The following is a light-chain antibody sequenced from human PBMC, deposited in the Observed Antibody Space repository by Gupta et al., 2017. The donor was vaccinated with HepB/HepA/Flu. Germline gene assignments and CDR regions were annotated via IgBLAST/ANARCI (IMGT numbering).Light chain of an antibody. J-gene: IGKJ4*01. V-gene: IGKV3-15*01. CDR1: QSVGTN. CDR2: GAS. CDR3: QQYKNWPPLT. Sequence: EIVMTQSPATLSVSPGERATLSCRASQSVGTNLAWYQQTGGQPPRLLIYGASTRAAGIPARFSGSGSGTDVTLTISSLQSEDFAVYFCQQYKNWPPLTFGGGTKVEIK.